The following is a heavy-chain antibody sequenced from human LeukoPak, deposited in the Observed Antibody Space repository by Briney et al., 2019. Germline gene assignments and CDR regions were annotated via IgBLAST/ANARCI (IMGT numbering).Heavy chain of an antibody. CDR2: INPNSGGT. CDR1: GYTFTGYY. CDR3: ARGGSSSWYISNYYYYMDV. V-gene: IGHV1-2*02. D-gene: IGHD6-13*01. Sequence: ASVKVSCKASGYTFTGYYMHWVRQAPGQGLEWMGWINPNSGGTNYAQKFQGRVTMTRVTSISTAYMELSRLTSDDTAVYYCARGGSSSWYISNYYYYMDVWGKGTTVTVSS. J-gene: IGHJ6*03.